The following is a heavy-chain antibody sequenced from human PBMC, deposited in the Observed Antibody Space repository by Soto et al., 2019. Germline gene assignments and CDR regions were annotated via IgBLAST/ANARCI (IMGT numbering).Heavy chain of an antibody. D-gene: IGHD3-10*01. CDR2: IYYSGST. J-gene: IGHJ3*01. V-gene: IGHV4-59*01. Sequence: QVQLQESGPGQVKPSETLSLTCTVSGGSISSYYWSWIRQPPGKGLEWIGYIYYSGSTNYNPSLKSRVTISVGTSKNQFSMKLSSVTAADTAVYYCARVWGGAFDFWGQGTRVTVSS. CDR3: ARVWGGAFDF. CDR1: GGSISSYY.